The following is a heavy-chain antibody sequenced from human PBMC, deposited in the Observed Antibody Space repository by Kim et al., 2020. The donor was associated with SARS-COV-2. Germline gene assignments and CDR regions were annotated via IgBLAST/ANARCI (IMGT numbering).Heavy chain of an antibody. CDR3: ARSTYYYDSSGEWYFDL. Sequence: FQGRVTMTRDTSTSTLYMELSSLRSEDTAVYYCARSTYYYDSSGEWYFDLWGRGTLVTVSS. V-gene: IGHV1-46*01. J-gene: IGHJ2*01. D-gene: IGHD3-22*01.